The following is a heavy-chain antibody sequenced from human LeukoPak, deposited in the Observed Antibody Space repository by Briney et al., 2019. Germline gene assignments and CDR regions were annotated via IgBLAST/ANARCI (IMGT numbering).Heavy chain of an antibody. V-gene: IGHV4-59*10. CDR2: ISSSGST. CDR1: GGSFSDYY. CDR3: ARRGSANWFDP. J-gene: IGHJ5*02. Sequence: SETLSLTCAVYGGSFSDYYWSWIRQPAGKGLEWIGRISSSGSTNYNPSLKSRVTISVDTSKNQFSLKLSSVTAADTAVYYCARRGSANWFDPWGQGTLVTVSS. D-gene: IGHD3-16*01.